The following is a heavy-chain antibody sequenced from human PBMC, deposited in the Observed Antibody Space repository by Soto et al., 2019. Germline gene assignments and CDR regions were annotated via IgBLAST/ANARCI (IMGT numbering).Heavy chain of an antibody. V-gene: IGHV3-21*01. D-gene: IGHD1-26*01. Sequence: GGSQILSCAASGFTFSSYGMNWVRQDPGKGLEWVSSISSSSSYIYYVDSVKGRFTISRDNSKNTLYVQMNSLRAEDTALYYCARSPQPTRGIHWYFDLWGRGILVTVSS. CDR1: GFTFSSYG. J-gene: IGHJ2*01. CDR3: ARSPQPTRGIHWYFDL. CDR2: ISSSSSYI.